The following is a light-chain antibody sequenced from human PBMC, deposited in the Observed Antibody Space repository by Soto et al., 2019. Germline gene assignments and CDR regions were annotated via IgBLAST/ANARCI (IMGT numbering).Light chain of an antibody. Sequence: QSVLTQPPSASGTPGQRVTISCSGSSSNIGTNNVNWYQQLPGTAPKLLIYSNNQRPSGVPDRLSGSKSGTSASLAISGLQSDDEADYYCAAWDDSLSGWVFGGGTKLTVL. J-gene: IGLJ3*02. CDR2: SNN. V-gene: IGLV1-44*01. CDR1: SSNIGTNN. CDR3: AAWDDSLSGWV.